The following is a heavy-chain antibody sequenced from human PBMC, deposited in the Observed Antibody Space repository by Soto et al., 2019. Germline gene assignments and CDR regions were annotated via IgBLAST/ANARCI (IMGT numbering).Heavy chain of an antibody. Sequence: SETLSSTCAVSIGSISSSNWWSWVRQPPGKGLEWIGEIYHSGSTNYNPSLKSRVTISVDKSKNQFSLKLSSVTAADTAVYYCARVQDFWSGYPYYLDYWGQGTLVTVSS. CDR2: IYHSGST. CDR1: IGSISSSNW. D-gene: IGHD3-3*01. CDR3: ARVQDFWSGYPYYLDY. V-gene: IGHV4-4*02. J-gene: IGHJ4*02.